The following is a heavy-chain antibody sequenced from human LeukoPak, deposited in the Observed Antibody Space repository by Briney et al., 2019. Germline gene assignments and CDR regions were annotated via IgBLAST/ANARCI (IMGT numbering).Heavy chain of an antibody. Sequence: PSETLSLTCAVYGGSFSGYYWSWIRQPPGKGLEWIGEINHSGSTNYNPSLKSRVTISVDTSKNQFSLKLSSVTAADTAVYYCARGRRYGGNLKPLDYWGQRTRFTVSS. CDR1: GGSFSGYY. CDR3: ARGRRYGGNLKPLDY. D-gene: IGHD4/OR15-4a*01. CDR2: INHSGST. J-gene: IGHJ4*02. V-gene: IGHV4-34*01.